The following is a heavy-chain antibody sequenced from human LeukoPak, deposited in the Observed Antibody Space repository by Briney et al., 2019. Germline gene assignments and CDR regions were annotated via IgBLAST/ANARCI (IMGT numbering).Heavy chain of an antibody. CDR1: GFTFSSHS. CDR3: ARPTSTTSNDGFDI. CDR2: ISSGSGYM. J-gene: IGHJ3*02. Sequence: GGSLRLSCAGSGFTFSSHSMNWVRQAPGQELEWVSSISSGSGYMYYADSVKGRFTISRDNARNSLFLQMNSLRAEDTAIYYCARPTSTTSNDGFDIWGRGTMVTVSS. D-gene: IGHD2-2*01. V-gene: IGHV3-21*01.